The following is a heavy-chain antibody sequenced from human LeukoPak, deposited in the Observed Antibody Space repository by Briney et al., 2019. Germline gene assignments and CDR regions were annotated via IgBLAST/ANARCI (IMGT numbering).Heavy chain of an antibody. Sequence: SETLSLTCTVSGGSISGYYWSWIRQPPGKGLEWIGYIYYSGSTNYNPSLKSRVTISVDTSKNQFSLKLSSVTAADTAVYYCARAYSSGWYERRYYFDYWGQGTLVTVSS. CDR3: ARAYSSGWYERRYYFDY. J-gene: IGHJ4*02. CDR2: IYYSGST. CDR1: GGSISGYY. D-gene: IGHD6-19*01. V-gene: IGHV4-59*08.